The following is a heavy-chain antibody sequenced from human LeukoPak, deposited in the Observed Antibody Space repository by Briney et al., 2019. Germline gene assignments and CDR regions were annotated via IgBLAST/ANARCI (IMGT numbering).Heavy chain of an antibody. CDR2: VSYDGNLQ. D-gene: IGHD4-17*01. CDR3: VKVYPTVTTSSVLGS. V-gene: IGHV3-30*18. J-gene: IGHJ4*02. Sequence: PGRSLRLSCAASGFIFSNYAIHWGRQAPGKGLEWVAAVSYDGNLQHYADAVKGRFTVSRDNSKNTVFLQINSLRTDDSAVYWCVKVYPTVTTSSVLGSWGQGTLVTVSS. CDR1: GFIFSNYA.